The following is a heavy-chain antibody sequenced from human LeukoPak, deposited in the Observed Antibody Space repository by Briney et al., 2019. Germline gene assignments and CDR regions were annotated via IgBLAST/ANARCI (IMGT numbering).Heavy chain of an antibody. D-gene: IGHD3-10*01. CDR1: GGTFSSYA. CDR3: ARGYGSGYYYSYVDY. J-gene: IGHJ4*02. CDR2: IIPIFGTA. V-gene: IGHV1-69*01. Sequence: SVKVSCKASGGTFSSYANSWVRQAPGQGLEWMGGIIPIFGTANYAQKFHGRVTITADESTSTAYMELSSLRSEHTAVYDCARGYGSGYYYSYVDYWGQGTLVTVSS.